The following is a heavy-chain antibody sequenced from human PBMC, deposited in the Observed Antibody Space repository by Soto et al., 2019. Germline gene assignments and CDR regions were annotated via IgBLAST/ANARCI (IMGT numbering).Heavy chain of an antibody. CDR2: IVAASGKT. CDR1: GFTFSRSA. V-gene: IGHV1-58*01. CDR3: AATLDWGSYDFGGYPS. Sequence: QMHVVQSGPEVKKPGTSVKVSCKGSGFTFSRSAVQGVRQARGQGLEWIGWIVAASGKTDYSQIFQERVTITRDMSTSTAYMELSSLSSEDTAVYYCAATLDWGSYDFGGYPSWGQGTLVTVSS. J-gene: IGHJ4*02. D-gene: IGHD3-22*01.